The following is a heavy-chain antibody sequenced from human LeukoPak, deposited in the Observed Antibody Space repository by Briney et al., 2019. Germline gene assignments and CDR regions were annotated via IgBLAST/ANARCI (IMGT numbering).Heavy chain of an antibody. CDR1: GFTFSGSA. V-gene: IGHV3-73*01. CDR2: IRSKANSYAT. D-gene: IGHD2-15*01. CDR3: TRRGVVAALHYWYFDL. J-gene: IGHJ2*01. Sequence: GGSLRLSCAASGFTFSGSAMHWVRQASGKGRGGVGRIRSKANSYATAYAASVKGRFTISRDDSKNTAYLQMNSLKTEDTAVYYCTRRGVVAALHYWYFDLWGRGTLVTVSS.